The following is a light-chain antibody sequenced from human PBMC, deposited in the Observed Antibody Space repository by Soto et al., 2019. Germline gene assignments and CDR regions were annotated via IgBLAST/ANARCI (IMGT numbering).Light chain of an antibody. V-gene: IGKV1-9*01. CDR1: QGISTN. J-gene: IGKJ4*01. Sequence: DIQLTQSPSFLSASVGDRVTITCRASQGISTNLAWYQQKPGKAPNLLIYAASTLQSGVPSWFSGSGSGTEFTLTITSLQPEDFATFYCQQLYSYPLTFGGGTKVEIK. CDR3: QQLYSYPLT. CDR2: AAS.